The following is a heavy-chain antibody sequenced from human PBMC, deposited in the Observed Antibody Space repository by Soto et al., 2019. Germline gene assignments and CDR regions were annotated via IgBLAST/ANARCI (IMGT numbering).Heavy chain of an antibody. J-gene: IGHJ4*02. CDR3: ARDWAAAGTFVY. CDR2: ISAYNGNT. D-gene: IGHD6-13*01. Sequence: QVQLVQSGAEVKKPGASVKVSCKASGYTFTSYGISWVRQAPGQGLEWMGWISAYNGNTKYAQKLQGRVTMTTDTTTSTASMELRSLRSDDTAVYYCARDWAAAGTFVYWGQGTLVTVSS. V-gene: IGHV1-18*01. CDR1: GYTFTSYG.